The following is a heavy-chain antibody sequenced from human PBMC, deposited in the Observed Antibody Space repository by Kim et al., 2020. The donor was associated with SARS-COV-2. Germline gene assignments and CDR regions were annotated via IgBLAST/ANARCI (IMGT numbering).Heavy chain of an antibody. Sequence: DSVKGRFTISRDNAKNSLYLPMNSLRAEDTALYYCAKDIWYYDFWSGLDYWGQGTLVTVSS. V-gene: IGHV3-9*01. CDR3: AKDIWYYDFWSGLDY. D-gene: IGHD3-3*01. J-gene: IGHJ4*02.